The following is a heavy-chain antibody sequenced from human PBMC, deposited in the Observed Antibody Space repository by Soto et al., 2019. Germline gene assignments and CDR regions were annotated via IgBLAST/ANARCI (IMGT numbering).Heavy chain of an antibody. CDR1: GYTFTSYG. V-gene: IGHV1-18*01. CDR2: ISAYNGNT. CDR3: SRLKAGGWLNCFDP. D-gene: IGHD6-19*01. Sequence: ASVKVSCKASGYTFTSYGISWVRQAPGQGLEWMGWISAYNGNTNYAQKLQGRVTINTDTSTSTAYMELKRLRSEDTAVYYYSRLKAGGWLNCFDPWGQETLVPVSS. J-gene: IGHJ5*02.